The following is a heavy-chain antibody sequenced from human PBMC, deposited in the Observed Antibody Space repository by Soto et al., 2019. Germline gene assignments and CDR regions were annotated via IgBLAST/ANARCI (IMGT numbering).Heavy chain of an antibody. V-gene: IGHV6-1*01. D-gene: IGHD1-26*01. CDR3: ARGEQYSGRIFDY. Sequence: SQTPCLTRVITVYSVSSDISGWSCVRQSPSRGLEWLGRTYYRSKWYYEYAVSVRGRITINPDTSKNQYSLQLNSVTPEDTAAYFCARGEQYSGRIFDYWGQGTMVTVSS. CDR1: VYSVSSDISG. CDR2: TYYRSKWYY. J-gene: IGHJ4*01.